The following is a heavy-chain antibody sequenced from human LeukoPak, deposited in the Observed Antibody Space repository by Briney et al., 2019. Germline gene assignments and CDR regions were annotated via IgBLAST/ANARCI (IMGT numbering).Heavy chain of an antibody. V-gene: IGHV4-59*06. J-gene: IGHJ3*02. CDR1: GGSISSYY. CDR3: AGYGDSPGAFDI. Sequence: PSETLSLTCTVSGGSISSYYWSWIRQPPGKGLEWIGYIYYSGSTYYNPSLKSRVTITVDTSKNQFPLKLSSVTAADTAVYYCAGYGDSPGAFDIWGQGTMVTVSS. D-gene: IGHD4-17*01. CDR2: IYYSGST.